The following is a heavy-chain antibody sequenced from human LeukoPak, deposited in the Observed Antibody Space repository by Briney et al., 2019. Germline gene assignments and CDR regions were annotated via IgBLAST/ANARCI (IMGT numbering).Heavy chain of an antibody. D-gene: IGHD3-10*01. V-gene: IGHV4-59*12. CDR3: ARTSGITMVRGVPAFDI. CDR2: IYSTGNT. Sequence: SETLSLTCTVSSGSISIYSWSWIRQPPGKGLEWIGYIYSTGNTNYNPSLKSRVTISVDTSKNQFSLKLSSVTAADTAVYYCARTSGITMVRGVPAFDIWGQGTMVTVSS. CDR1: SGSISIYS. J-gene: IGHJ3*02.